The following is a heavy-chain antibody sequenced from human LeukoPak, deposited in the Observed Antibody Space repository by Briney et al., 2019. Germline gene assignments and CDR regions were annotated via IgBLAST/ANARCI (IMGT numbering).Heavy chain of an antibody. CDR1: AGSISSYY. J-gene: IGHJ6*03. CDR3: ARAMGDGSSWQYYYYYYMDV. CDR2: IYYSGST. D-gene: IGHD6-13*01. Sequence: PSETLSLTCTVPAGSISSYYCSYTRQPPGKRLEWIGHIYYSGSTNYNPHLKSPVTISVATSKNQFSLKLSSVTAADTAVYYCARAMGDGSSWQYYYYYYMDVWGKGTTVTVSS. V-gene: IGHV4-59*01.